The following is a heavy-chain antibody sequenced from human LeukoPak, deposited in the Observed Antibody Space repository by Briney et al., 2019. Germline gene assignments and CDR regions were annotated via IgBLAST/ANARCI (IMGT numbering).Heavy chain of an antibody. CDR3: AKGGVYGKYYFDY. V-gene: IGHV3-43*02. Sequence: PGGSLRLSWAAAGFNFDDYAMHWVRQAPGNGLEWGFLISGDVGRTYYADSVKGRFTISRDNSKNSLYLKMKSLRTEDTALYYCAKGGVYGKYYFDYWGQGTLVTVSS. J-gene: IGHJ4*02. CDR1: GFNFDDYA. D-gene: IGHD2-8*01. CDR2: ISGDVGRT.